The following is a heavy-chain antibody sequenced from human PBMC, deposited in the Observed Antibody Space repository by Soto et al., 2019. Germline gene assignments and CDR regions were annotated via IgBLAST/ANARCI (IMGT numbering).Heavy chain of an antibody. J-gene: IGHJ4*02. D-gene: IGHD3-22*01. CDR1: GGTFSTYA. Sequence: QVQLVQSGAEVKKPGSSVKVSCKASGGTFSTYAINWVRQAPGQGLEWMGGIIPIFGTANYAQKFQGRVTITXGKXTXRAYMELSSLRSDDTAVYYCASGHYDTSDYYPFFVYWGQGTLVTVSS. CDR3: ASGHYDTSDYYPFFVY. CDR2: IIPIFGTA. V-gene: IGHV1-69*14.